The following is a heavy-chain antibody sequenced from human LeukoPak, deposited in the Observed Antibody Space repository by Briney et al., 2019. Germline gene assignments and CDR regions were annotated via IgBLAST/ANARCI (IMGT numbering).Heavy chain of an antibody. J-gene: IGHJ5*02. Sequence: GGSLRLSCAASGFTFSSYWMSWVRQAPGKGLEWVANIKQDGSEKYYVDSVKGRFTISRDNAKNSLYLQMNSLRAEDTAVYYCARVIVRIQHDYGDYWGYGKNWFDPWGQGTLVSVSS. CDR2: IKQDGSEK. CDR3: ARVIVRIQHDYGDYWGYGKNWFDP. V-gene: IGHV3-7*01. D-gene: IGHD4-17*01. CDR1: GFTFSSYW.